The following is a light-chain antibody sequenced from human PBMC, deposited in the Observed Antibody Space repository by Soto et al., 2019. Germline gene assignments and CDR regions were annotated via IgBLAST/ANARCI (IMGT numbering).Light chain of an antibody. CDR3: LQDYNYPWT. CDR2: AAS. CDR1: QGIRND. Sequence: AIQMTQSPSSLSASVGDRVTITCRASQGIRNDLGWYQQKPGKAPKLLISAASSLQSGVPSRFSGSGSGTDFTLTISSLQPEDFAAYYCLQDYNYPWTFGQGTKVEIK. J-gene: IGKJ1*01. V-gene: IGKV1-6*01.